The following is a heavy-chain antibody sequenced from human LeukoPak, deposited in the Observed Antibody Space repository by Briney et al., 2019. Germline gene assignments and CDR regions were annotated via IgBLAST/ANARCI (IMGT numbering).Heavy chain of an antibody. J-gene: IGHJ4*02. Sequence: PVGSLRLSCAASGFTFSSYAMSWVRQAPGKGLEWVSAISGSGGSTYYADSVKGRFTISRDNSKNTLHLQMNSLRAEDTAVYYCAKDRGGSIAARRPYFDYWGQGTLVTVSS. D-gene: IGHD6-6*01. V-gene: IGHV3-23*01. CDR3: AKDRGGSIAARRPYFDY. CDR1: GFTFSSYA. CDR2: ISGSGGST.